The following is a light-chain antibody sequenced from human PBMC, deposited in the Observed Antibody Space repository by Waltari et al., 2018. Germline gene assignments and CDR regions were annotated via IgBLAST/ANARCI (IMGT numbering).Light chain of an antibody. J-gene: IGKJ1*01. V-gene: IGKV3-15*01. CDR1: QSVSSN. CDR3: QQYNNWPPL. CDR2: GAS. Sequence: IVMTQSPATLSVSPGEGATLPCRVSQSVSSNLAWYQQKPGQAPSLLIYGASTRATGLPVRFSGSGSGTEFTLTISSLQSEDFAVYYCQQYNNWPPLFGQGTKVEIK.